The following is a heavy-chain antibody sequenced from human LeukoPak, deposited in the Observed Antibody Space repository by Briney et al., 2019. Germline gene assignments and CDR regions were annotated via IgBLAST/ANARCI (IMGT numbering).Heavy chain of an antibody. Sequence: PLASVKVSCKASGYTFTGYYIHWVRQAPGQGLEWMGWISPNSGGTNYAQKFQGRVTMTRDTSISTAYMKLSRLRSDDTAVYYCARGQQYGYFDYWGQGTLVTVSS. V-gene: IGHV1-2*02. CDR2: ISPNSGGT. CDR1: GYTFTGYY. CDR3: ARGQQYGYFDY. D-gene: IGHD2/OR15-2a*01. J-gene: IGHJ4*02.